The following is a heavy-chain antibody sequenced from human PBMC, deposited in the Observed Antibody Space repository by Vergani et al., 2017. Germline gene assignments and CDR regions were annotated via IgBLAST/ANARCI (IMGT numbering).Heavy chain of an antibody. V-gene: IGHV3-7*01. D-gene: IGHD6-6*01. J-gene: IGHJ6*02. Sequence: VQLVESGGGVVQPGRSLRLSCAASGFTFSSYWMSWVRQAPGKGLEWVANIKQDGSEKYYVDSVKGRFTISRDNAKNSLYLQMNSLRAEDTAVYYCAREIEQLVQGDRYYYYYGMDVWGQGTTVTVSS. CDR2: IKQDGSEK. CDR3: AREIEQLVQGDRYYYYYGMDV. CDR1: GFTFSSYW.